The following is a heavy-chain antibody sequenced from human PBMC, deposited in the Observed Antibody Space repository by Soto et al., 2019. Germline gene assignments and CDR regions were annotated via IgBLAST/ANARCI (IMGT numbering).Heavy chain of an antibody. CDR1: GFTVSSNY. CDR3: ARDRYCSGGSCYYYGMDV. J-gene: IGHJ6*02. D-gene: IGHD2-15*01. Sequence: EVQLVESGGGLVQPGGSLRLSCAASGFTVSSNYMSWVRQAPGKGLEWVSVIYSGGSTYYADSVKGRFTISRHNSKNTLYLQMNSLRAEDTAVYYCARDRYCSGGSCYYYGMDVWGQGTTVTVSS. V-gene: IGHV3-53*04. CDR2: IYSGGST.